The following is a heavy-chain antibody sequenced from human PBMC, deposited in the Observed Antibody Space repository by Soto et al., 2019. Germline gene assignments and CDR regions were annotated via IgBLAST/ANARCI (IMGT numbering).Heavy chain of an antibody. CDR2: IYYSGTT. Sequence: PSETLSPTCRVSGYSISNINWWGWIRQPPGKGLEWIGYIYYSGTTYYNPSLKSRVTMSVDTSKNQFSLKLTSVTAVDTAVSYCARREIQGPIDYWGQG. J-gene: IGHJ4*02. D-gene: IGHD1-26*01. CDR3: ARREIQGPIDY. CDR1: GYSISNINW. V-gene: IGHV4-28*01.